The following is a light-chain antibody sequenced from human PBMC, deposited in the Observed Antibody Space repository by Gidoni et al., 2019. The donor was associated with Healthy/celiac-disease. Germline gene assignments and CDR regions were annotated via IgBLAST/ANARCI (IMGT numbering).Light chain of an antibody. V-gene: IGKV3-20*01. J-gene: IGKJ5*01. CDR1: QSVSSSY. CDR2: GAS. CDR3: QQYGSSAT. Sequence: EIVLTQSPGTLSLSPGERATLPCRASQSVSSSYVACYQQKPGQAPRLLIYGASSRATGIPDRFSGSGSGTDFTLTISRLEPEDFAVYYCQQYGSSATFXQXTRLEIK.